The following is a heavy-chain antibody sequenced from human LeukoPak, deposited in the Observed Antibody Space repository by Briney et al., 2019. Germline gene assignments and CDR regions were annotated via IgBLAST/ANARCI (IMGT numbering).Heavy chain of an antibody. Sequence: PSETLSLTCTVSGGSISSSSYYWGWIRQPPGKGLEWIGSIYYSGSTYYNPSLKSRVTISVDTSKNQFSLKLSSVTAADTAVYYCARAVDIVLVPAAFDPWGQGTLVTVSS. CDR2: IYYSGST. CDR1: GGSISSSSYY. D-gene: IGHD2-2*03. CDR3: ARAVDIVLVPAAFDP. V-gene: IGHV4-39*07. J-gene: IGHJ5*02.